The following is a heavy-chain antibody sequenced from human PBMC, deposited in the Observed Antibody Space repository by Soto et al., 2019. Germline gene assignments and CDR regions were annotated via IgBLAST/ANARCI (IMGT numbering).Heavy chain of an antibody. V-gene: IGHV1-69*01. Sequence: QVQLVQSGAEVKKPGSSVKVSCKASGGTFSSYAISWVRQAPGQGLEWMGGIIPIFGTANYAQKLQGRVTMTAYESTRTAYMELSSMRSEDTAVYYCARPSLRAGYSLLTFDYWGQGTLGTVSS. D-gene: IGHD2-15*01. CDR1: GGTFSSYA. CDR2: IIPIFGTA. J-gene: IGHJ4*02. CDR3: ARPSLRAGYSLLTFDY.